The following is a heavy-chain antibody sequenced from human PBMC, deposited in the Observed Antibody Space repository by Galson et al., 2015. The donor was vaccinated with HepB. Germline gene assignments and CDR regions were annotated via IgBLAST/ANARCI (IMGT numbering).Heavy chain of an antibody. V-gene: IGHV3-15*07. CDR1: GFTFSNAW. J-gene: IGHJ3*02. CDR2: IKSKTDGGTT. Sequence: SLRLSCAASGFTFSNAWMNWVRQAPGKGLEWVGRIKSKTDGGTTDYAAPVKGRFTISRDDSKNTLYLQMNSLKTEDTAVYYCTTDGGGARGSGSEGAFDIWGQGTMVTVSS. D-gene: IGHD3-10*01. CDR3: TTDGGGARGSGSEGAFDI.